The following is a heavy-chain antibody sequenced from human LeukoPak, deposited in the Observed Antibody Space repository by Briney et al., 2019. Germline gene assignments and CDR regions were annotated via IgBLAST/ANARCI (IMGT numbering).Heavy chain of an antibody. CDR1: RFSFSSYT. J-gene: IGHJ4*02. CDR2: ISSSSSYI. CDR3: ARVFYYDSSVLDY. D-gene: IGHD3-22*01. Sequence: GGSLRLSCAASRFSFSSYTMNWVRQAPGKGLEWVSSISSSSSYIYYAVSVKGRFTISRDNAKNSLYLQMNSLRAEDTAVYYCARVFYYDSSVLDYWGQGTLVTVSS. V-gene: IGHV3-21*01.